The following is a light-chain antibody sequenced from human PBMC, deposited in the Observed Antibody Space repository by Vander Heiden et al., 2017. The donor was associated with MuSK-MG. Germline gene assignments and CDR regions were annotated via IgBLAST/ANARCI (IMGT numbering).Light chain of an antibody. Sequence: DIQMTQSPSTLSASVGDRVTITCRASQSITSCLPWYQLKPGKAPKLLIDDATSLERGDASKFSGSGSGTEFTLTISSLQPDDIATYYCQQYESYPYTFGQGTKVEIK. V-gene: IGKV1-5*01. CDR1: QSITSC. CDR2: DAT. J-gene: IGKJ2*01. CDR3: QQYESYPYT.